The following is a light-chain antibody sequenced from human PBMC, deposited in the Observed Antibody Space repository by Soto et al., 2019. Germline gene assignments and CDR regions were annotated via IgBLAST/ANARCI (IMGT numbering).Light chain of an antibody. V-gene: IGKV3-15*01. CDR3: QQYSYWPRT. Sequence: EVVMAQSPATLSVSPGERATLSCRASQSVYSNLAWYQQKPGQAPRLLIYAASTRATGIPARFSGSRSGTEFTLTISSLQSEDFAVYYCQQYSYWPRTFGQGTKV. J-gene: IGKJ1*01. CDR2: AAS. CDR1: QSVYSN.